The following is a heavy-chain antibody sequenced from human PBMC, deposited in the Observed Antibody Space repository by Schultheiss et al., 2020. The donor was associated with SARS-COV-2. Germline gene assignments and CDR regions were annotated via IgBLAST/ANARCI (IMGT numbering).Heavy chain of an antibody. D-gene: IGHD1-1*01. CDR3: ARRYPGFDY. J-gene: IGHJ4*02. V-gene: IGHV4-39*07. CDR2: IYYSGST. Sequence: SETLSLTCTVSGGSISSSSYYWGWIRQPPGKGLEWIGSIYYSGSTYYNPSLKSRVTISVDTSKNQFSLKLSSVTAADTAVYYCARRYPGFDYWGQGTLVTVSS. CDR1: GGSISSSSYY.